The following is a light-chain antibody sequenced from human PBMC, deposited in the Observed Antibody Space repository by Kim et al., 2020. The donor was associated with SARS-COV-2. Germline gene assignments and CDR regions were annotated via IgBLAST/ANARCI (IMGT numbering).Light chain of an antibody. CDR1: SLRSYY. Sequence: VALGQTVRITCQGDSLRSYYTTRYQQKPGQAPIVVIYGKNNRPSGIPDRFSGSSSGNTASLTITGTQAGDEADYFCNSRDNNDNVLFGGGTQLTVL. CDR3: NSRDNNDNVL. CDR2: GKN. J-gene: IGLJ2*01. V-gene: IGLV3-19*01.